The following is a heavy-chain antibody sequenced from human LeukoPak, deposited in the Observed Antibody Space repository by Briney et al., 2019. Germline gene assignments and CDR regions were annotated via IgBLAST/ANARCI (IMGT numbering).Heavy chain of an antibody. J-gene: IGHJ4*02. CDR3: ARQNLDCSGGSCYGKYYFDY. CDR1: GGSISSYY. V-gene: IGHV4-59*08. D-gene: IGHD2-15*01. CDR2: IYYSGST. Sequence: PETLSLTRTVSGGSISSYYWSWIRQPPGKGLEWIGYIYYSGSTNYNPSLTSRVTISVDTSKNQFSLKLSSVTAADTAVYYCARQNLDCSGGSCYGKYYFDYWGQGTLVTVSS.